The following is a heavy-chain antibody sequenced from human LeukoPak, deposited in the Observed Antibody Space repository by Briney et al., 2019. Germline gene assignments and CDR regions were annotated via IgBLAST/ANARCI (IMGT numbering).Heavy chain of an antibody. J-gene: IGHJ6*02. CDR3: AVLHYYAMDV. CDR2: ISWNSGTK. D-gene: IGHD2-8*01. Sequence: PGGSLGLSCAASGFTFDDYAMRWVRQAPGKGLEWVSGISWNSGTKGYADSVKGRFTISRDNAKNSLYLQMNSLRGEDAALYYCAVLHYYAMDVWGQGTTVTVSS. V-gene: IGHV3-9*01. CDR1: GFTFDDYA.